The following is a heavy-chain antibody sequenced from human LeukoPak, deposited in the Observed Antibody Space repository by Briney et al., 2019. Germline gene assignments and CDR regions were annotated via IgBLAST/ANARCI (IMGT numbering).Heavy chain of an antibody. D-gene: IGHD7-27*01. CDR1: GFTVSSNY. J-gene: IGHJ3*02. V-gene: IGHV3-53*01. Sequence: GGSLRLSCAASGFTVSSNYMSWVRQAPGRGLEGVSVIYSGGSTYYADSVKGRFTISRDNSKNTLYLQMNSLRAEDTAVYYCARPNWGLQRAFDIWGQGTMVTVSS. CDR2: IYSGGST. CDR3: ARPNWGLQRAFDI.